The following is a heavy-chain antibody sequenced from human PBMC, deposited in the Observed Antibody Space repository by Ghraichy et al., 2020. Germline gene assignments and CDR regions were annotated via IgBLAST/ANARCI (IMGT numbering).Heavy chain of an antibody. D-gene: IGHD2-15*01. CDR2: IYYSGST. V-gene: IGHV4-59*01. CDR1: GGSISSYY. CDR3: ARVLLYCSGGSCYSYFDL. J-gene: IGHJ2*01. Sequence: SQTLSLTCTVSGGSISSYYWSWIRQPPGKGLEWIGYIYYSGSTNYNPSLKSRVTISVDTSKNQFSLKLSSVTAADTAVYYCARVLLYCSGGSCYSYFDLWGRGTLVTVSS.